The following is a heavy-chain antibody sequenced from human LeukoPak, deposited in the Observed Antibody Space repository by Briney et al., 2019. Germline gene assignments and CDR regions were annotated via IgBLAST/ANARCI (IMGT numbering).Heavy chain of an antibody. J-gene: IGHJ5*02. CDR3: AKLYSSSWFWFDP. CDR2: IYYSGST. Sequence: SETLSLTCTVSGGSISSYYWSWIRQPPGKGLEWIGYIYYSGSTNYNPSLKSRVTISVDTCKNQFSLKLSSVTAADTAVYYCAKLYSSSWFWFDPWGQGTLVTVSS. V-gene: IGHV4-59*01. D-gene: IGHD6-13*01. CDR1: GGSISSYY.